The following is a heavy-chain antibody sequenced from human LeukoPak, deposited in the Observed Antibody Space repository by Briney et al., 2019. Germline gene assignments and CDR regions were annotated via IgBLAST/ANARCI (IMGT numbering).Heavy chain of an antibody. CDR1: GFTFSSYA. CDR2: ISYDGSNK. Sequence: GRSLRLSCAASGFTFSSYAMHWVRQAPGKRLEWVAVISYDGSNKYYADSVKGRFTISRDNSKNTLYLQMNSLRAEDTAVYYCARDGYCSSTSCYDDAFDIWGQGTMVTVSS. V-gene: IGHV3-30*04. D-gene: IGHD2-2*03. CDR3: ARDGYCSSTSCYDDAFDI. J-gene: IGHJ3*02.